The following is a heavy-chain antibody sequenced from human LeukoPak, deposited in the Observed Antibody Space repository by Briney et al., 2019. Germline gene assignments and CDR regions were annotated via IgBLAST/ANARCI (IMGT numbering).Heavy chain of an antibody. CDR3: ASRDSSSLHDY. V-gene: IGHV3-30-3*01. Sequence: EGSLRLSCAASGFTFSSYAMHWVRQAPGKGLEWVAVISYDGSNKYYADSVKGRFTISRDNSKNTLYLQMNSLRAEDTAVYYCASRDSSSLHDYWGQGTLVTVSS. D-gene: IGHD6-6*01. J-gene: IGHJ4*02. CDR1: GFTFSSYA. CDR2: ISYDGSNK.